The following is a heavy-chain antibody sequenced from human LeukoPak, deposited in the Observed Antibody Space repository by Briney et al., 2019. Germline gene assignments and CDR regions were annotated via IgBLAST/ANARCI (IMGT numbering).Heavy chain of an antibody. Sequence: PSRTLSPTCTVSGGSISSGDYYWSWIRQPPGKGLEWIGYIYYSGSTYYNPSLKSRVTISVDTSKNQFSLKLSSVTAADTAVYYCARATPFGFGESFDYWGQGTLVTVSS. V-gene: IGHV4-30-4*08. CDR1: GGSISSGDYY. D-gene: IGHD3-10*01. CDR3: ARATPFGFGESFDY. J-gene: IGHJ4*02. CDR2: IYYSGST.